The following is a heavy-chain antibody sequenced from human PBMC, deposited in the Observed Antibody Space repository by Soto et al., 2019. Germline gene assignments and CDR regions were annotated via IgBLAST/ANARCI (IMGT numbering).Heavy chain of an antibody. CDR2: INPSGGST. Sequence: ASVKVSCKASGYTFTSYYMHWVRQAPGRGLEWMGIINPSGGSTSYAQKFQGRVTMTRDTSTSTVYMELSSLRSEDTAVYYCARDRRGTSSKYYMDVWGKGTTVTVSS. J-gene: IGHJ6*03. CDR3: ARDRRGTSSKYYMDV. V-gene: IGHV1-46*03. D-gene: IGHD2-2*01. CDR1: GYTFTSYY.